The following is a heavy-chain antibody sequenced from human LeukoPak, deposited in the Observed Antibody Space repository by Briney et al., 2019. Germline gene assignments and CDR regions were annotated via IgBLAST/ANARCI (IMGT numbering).Heavy chain of an antibody. Sequence: SETLSLTCGVSGGSISSYYWSWIRQPAGKGLEWIGRIYPSGDTNYNPSLKSRVTMSADTSKNQFSLKLSSVTAADTAVYYCARGFYYGLRMVWFDPWGQGTLVTVSS. CDR3: ARGFYYGLRMVWFDP. D-gene: IGHD3-10*01. CDR1: GGSISSYY. J-gene: IGHJ5*02. V-gene: IGHV4-4*07. CDR2: IYPSGDT.